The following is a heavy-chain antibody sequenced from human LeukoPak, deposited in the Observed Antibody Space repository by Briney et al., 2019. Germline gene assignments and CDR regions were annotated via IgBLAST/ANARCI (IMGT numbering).Heavy chain of an antibody. CDR2: IIPIFGTA. J-gene: IGHJ5*02. Sequence: SVKVSCKASGGTFSSYAISWVRQAPGQGLEWMGGIIPIFGTANYAQKFQGRVTITTDESTSTAYMELSSLRSEDTAVHYCARGDEVIATPGGWFDPWGQGTLVTVSS. V-gene: IGHV1-69*05. D-gene: IGHD3-16*01. CDR3: ARGDEVIATPGGWFDP. CDR1: GGTFSSYA.